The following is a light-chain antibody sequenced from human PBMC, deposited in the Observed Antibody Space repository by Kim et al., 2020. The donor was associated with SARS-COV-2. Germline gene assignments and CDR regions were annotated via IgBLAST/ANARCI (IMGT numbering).Light chain of an antibody. J-gene: IGKJ2*01. V-gene: IGKV3-15*01. Sequence: EIVMTQSPATLSVSPGERATLSCRASQSVSSNLAWYQQKPGQTPRLLIYGASIRATGIPARFSGSGAGTEFTLTIGSLQSEDFAVYYCQQYNNWPPDTFGQGTKLEI. CDR1: QSVSSN. CDR2: GAS. CDR3: QQYNNWPPDT.